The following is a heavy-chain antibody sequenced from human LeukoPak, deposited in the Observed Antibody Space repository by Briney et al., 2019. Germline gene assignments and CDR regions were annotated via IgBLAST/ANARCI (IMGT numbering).Heavy chain of an antibody. Sequence: GGSLRLPCAASGFPFSTFSMHWIRQAPGKGLDWVAVISHDASNKYYADSVKGRFTISRDNSKNTLYLQMNSLRAEDTAVYYCPRMSGSSSYGGGFDYWGQGTLVTVSS. J-gene: IGHJ4*02. D-gene: IGHD6-6*01. CDR3: PRMSGSSSYGGGFDY. V-gene: IGHV3-30-3*01. CDR2: ISHDASNK. CDR1: GFPFSTFS.